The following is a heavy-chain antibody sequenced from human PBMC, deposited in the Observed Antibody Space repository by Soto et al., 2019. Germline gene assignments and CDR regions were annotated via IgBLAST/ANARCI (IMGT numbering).Heavy chain of an antibody. J-gene: IGHJ5*02. CDR1: GGPISSGGYY. CDR3: ARECCSGGGCYSNRFDP. D-gene: IGHD2-15*01. V-gene: IGHV4-31*03. CDR2: IYYSGST. Sequence: PSETLSLTCTVSGGPISSGGYYWSWIRQHPGKDLEWIGYIYYSGSTYYNPSLKSRVTISVDTSKNQFSLKLSSVTAAVTAVYYCARECCSGGGCYSNRFDPWGRGTLVTV.